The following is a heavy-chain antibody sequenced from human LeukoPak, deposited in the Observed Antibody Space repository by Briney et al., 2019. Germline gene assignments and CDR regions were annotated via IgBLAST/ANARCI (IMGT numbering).Heavy chain of an antibody. CDR3: AGGGGISGYYYYYMDV. J-gene: IGHJ6*03. D-gene: IGHD3-16*02. CDR2: IIPIFGTA. Sequence: SVKVSCKASGGTFSIYAISWVRQAPGQGLEWMGGIIPIFGTANYAQKFQGRVTITADESTSTAYMELSSLRSEDTAVYYCAGGGGISGYYYYYMDVWGKGTTVTVSS. CDR1: GGTFSIYA. V-gene: IGHV1-69*13.